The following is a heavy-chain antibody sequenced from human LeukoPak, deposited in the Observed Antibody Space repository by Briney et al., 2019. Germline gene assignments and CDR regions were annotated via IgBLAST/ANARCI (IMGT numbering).Heavy chain of an antibody. CDR2: INPNSGGT. CDR1: GHTFTGYY. D-gene: IGHD3-22*01. Sequence: ASVKVSCKASGHTFTGYYMHWVRQAPGQGLEWMGRINPNSGGTNYAQKFQGRVTMTRDTSISTAYMELSRLRSDDTAVYYCARERITMIVTHPPLPKNFDYWGQGTLVTVSS. CDR3: ARERITMIVTHPPLPKNFDY. V-gene: IGHV1-2*06. J-gene: IGHJ4*02.